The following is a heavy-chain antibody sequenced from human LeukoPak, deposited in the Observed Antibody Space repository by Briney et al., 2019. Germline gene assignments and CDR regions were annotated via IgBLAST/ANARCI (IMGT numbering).Heavy chain of an antibody. CDR2: TYHSGGT. V-gene: IGHV4-38-2*02. J-gene: IGHJ5*02. D-gene: IGHD6-19*01. CDR3: ARPVAGTMGWFDP. Sequence: SETLSLTCTVSGYSISSGYYWGWIRQPPGKGLEWIGSTYHSGGTYYNPSLKSRVTISVDTSKNQFSLKLSSVTAADTAVYYCARPVAGTMGWFDPWGQGTLVTVSS. CDR1: GYSISSGYY.